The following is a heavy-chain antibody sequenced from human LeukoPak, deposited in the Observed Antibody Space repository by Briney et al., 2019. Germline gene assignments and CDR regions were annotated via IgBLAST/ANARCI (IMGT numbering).Heavy chain of an antibody. V-gene: IGHV3-74*01. CDR2: INSDGSST. CDR1: GFTFSIYW. D-gene: IGHD3-10*01. CDR3: ARIPLSYGSGSYTNYYFDY. J-gene: IGHJ4*02. Sequence: GRSLRLSCAASGFTFSIYWMHWVRQPPGKGLVWVSRINSDGSSTSYADSVKGRFTISRDNAKNTLYLQMNSLRAEDTAVYYCARIPLSYGSGSYTNYYFDYWGQGTLVTVSS.